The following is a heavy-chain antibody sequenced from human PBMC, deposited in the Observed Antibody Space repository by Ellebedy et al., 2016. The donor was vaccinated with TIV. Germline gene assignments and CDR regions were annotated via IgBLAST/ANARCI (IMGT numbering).Heavy chain of an antibody. J-gene: IGHJ5*02. CDR3: ARVGGEYQLLQNWFDP. Sequence: SETLSLXXTVSGGSISSGDHYWSWIRQPPGKGLEWMGYIYYSGSTYYNPSLKSRVTISVDTSKNQFSLKLSSVTAADTAVYYCARVGGEYQLLQNWFDPWGQGTLVTVSS. CDR2: IYYSGST. V-gene: IGHV4-30-4*02. D-gene: IGHD2-2*01. CDR1: GGSISSGDHY.